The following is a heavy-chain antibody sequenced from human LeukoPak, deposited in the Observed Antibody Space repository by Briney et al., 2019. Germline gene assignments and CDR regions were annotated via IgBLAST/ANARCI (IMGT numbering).Heavy chain of an antibody. D-gene: IGHD1-26*01. J-gene: IGHJ4*02. V-gene: IGHV3-74*01. CDR2: INKDGSVT. CDR3: VNERGRARVGYFDY. Sequence: PGGSLRLSCAASGFTSSSSWIHWVRQAPGKGLVWVSRINKDGSVTDYAESVKGRFSISRDNTKNTLYLQMNSLRVEDTAIYYCVNERGRARVGYFDYWGQGTLVTVSS. CDR1: GFTSSSSW.